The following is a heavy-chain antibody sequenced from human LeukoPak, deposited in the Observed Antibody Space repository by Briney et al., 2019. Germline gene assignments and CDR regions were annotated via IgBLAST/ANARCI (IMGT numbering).Heavy chain of an antibody. J-gene: IGHJ4*02. CDR2: INTDGSSI. D-gene: IGHD2-2*01. CDR3: ARSPIAFCGRTTCYTLGHDC. Sequence: LPGGSLRLSCAASGFTFSTYWMHWVRQAPGKGLEWVSRINTDGSSISYADSVKGRFTVSRDNAKSTLYLQMNSLRAEDTAIYYCARSPIAFCGRTTCYTLGHDCWGQGTLVTVSS. CDR1: GFTFSTYW. V-gene: IGHV3-74*01.